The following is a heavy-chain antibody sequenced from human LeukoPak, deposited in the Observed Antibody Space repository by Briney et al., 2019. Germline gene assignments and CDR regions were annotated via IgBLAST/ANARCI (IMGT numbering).Heavy chain of an antibody. D-gene: IGHD4-17*01. CDR1: DYSISNGYC. J-gene: IGHJ4*02. V-gene: IGHV4-4*07. CDR3: ARHAPYGDLDY. Sequence: SETLSLTCTVSDYSISNGYCWDWIRQPAGKGLEWIGRIYTSGSTNYNPSLKSRVTMSVDTSKNQFSLKLSSVTAADTTVYYCARHAPYGDLDYWGQGTLVTVSS. CDR2: IYTSGST.